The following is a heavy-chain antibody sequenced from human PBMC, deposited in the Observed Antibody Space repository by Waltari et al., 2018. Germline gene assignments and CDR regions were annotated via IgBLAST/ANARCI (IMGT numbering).Heavy chain of an antibody. CDR3: ARWHYSSSNY. CDR2: ISNDGST. J-gene: IGHJ4*02. D-gene: IGHD6-13*01. V-gene: IGHV3-74*01. Sequence: EAQLVESGGGSVQPGGSLRLSCAAYGFTFSDYWMHWVRQAPGKGLVWVSYISNDGSTAYADAVKGRFTISRDNAQSTLYLQMNSLRAEDTAVYYCARWHYSSSNYWGQGTLVTVSS. CDR1: GFTFSDYW.